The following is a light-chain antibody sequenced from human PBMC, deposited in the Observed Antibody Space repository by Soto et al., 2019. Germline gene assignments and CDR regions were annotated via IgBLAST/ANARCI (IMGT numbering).Light chain of an antibody. V-gene: IGKV3-20*01. Sequence: EIVLTQSPGTLSLSPGERATLSCRASQSVSNSYLAWYQQKPGQAPRLLIYGASSRATGIPDRFSGSGSGTDFTLTISRLEPEGFAVYYCQQYGNSRWTFGQGTKVDI. CDR3: QQYGNSRWT. CDR2: GAS. CDR1: QSVSNSY. J-gene: IGKJ1*01.